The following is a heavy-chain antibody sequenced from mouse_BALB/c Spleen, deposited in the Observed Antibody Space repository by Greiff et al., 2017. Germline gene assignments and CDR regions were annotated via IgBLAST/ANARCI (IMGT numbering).Heavy chain of an antibody. CDR3: TRGFYSSPYAMDY. CDR2: IYPSDSYT. J-gene: IGHJ4*01. CDR1: GYTFTSYW. Sequence: QVQLQQPGAELVRPGASVKLSCKASGYTFTSYWINWVKQRPGQGLEWIGNIYPSDSYTNYNQKFKDKATLTVDKSSSTAYMQLSSPTSEDSAVYYCTRGFYSSPYAMDYWGQGTSVTVSS. V-gene: IGHV1-69*02. D-gene: IGHD2-5*01.